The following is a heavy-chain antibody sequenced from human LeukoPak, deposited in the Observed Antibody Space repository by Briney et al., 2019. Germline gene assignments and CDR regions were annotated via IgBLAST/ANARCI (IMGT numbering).Heavy chain of an antibody. J-gene: IGHJ4*02. CDR3: ARTRYCSGGSCYFFDY. CDR1: GFTFSSYW. CDR2: IKQDGSEK. V-gene: IGHV3-7*01. D-gene: IGHD2-15*01. Sequence: GGSLRLSCAASGFTFSSYWMSWVRQAPGKGLEWVANIKQDGSEKYYVDCVKDRFTISRDNAKNSLYLQMNSLRAEDTAVYYCARTRYCSGGSCYFFDYWGQGTLVTVSS.